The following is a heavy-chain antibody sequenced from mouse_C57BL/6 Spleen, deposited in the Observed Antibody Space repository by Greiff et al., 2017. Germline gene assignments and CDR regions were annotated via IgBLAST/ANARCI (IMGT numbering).Heavy chain of an antibody. CDR1: GYTFTTYP. V-gene: IGHV1-47*01. D-gene: IGHD2-4*01. CDR2: FHPYNDDT. CDR3: ARGGGIYYDYDDGYWYFDG. J-gene: IGHJ1*03. Sequence: QVQLQQSGAELVKPGASVKMSCKASGYTFTTYPIEWMKQNPGTSLEWIGNFHPYNDDTKYNEKFKGKATLTVEKSSSTVYLELSRLTSDESAVYYCARGGGIYYDYDDGYWYFDGWGTGTTVTVAS.